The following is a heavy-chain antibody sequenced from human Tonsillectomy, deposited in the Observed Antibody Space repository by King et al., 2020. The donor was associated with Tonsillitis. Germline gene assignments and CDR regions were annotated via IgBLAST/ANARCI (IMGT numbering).Heavy chain of an antibody. D-gene: IGHD6-6*01. J-gene: IGHJ4*02. CDR1: GVTFSGSA. CDR2: IRSKGNSYAT. CDR3: ASGREGY. Sequence: DVQLVESGGGLVQPGGSLKLSCATSGVTFSGSAMHWVRQASGKGLEWVGRIRSKGNSYATGYAASVKGRFTISRDDSKNTAYLQMNSRKTEDTAVYYCASGREGYWGQGTLVTVSS. V-gene: IGHV3-73*01.